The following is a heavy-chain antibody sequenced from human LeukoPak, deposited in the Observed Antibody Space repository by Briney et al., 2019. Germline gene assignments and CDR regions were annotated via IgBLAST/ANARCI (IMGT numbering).Heavy chain of an antibody. V-gene: IGHV3-48*03. J-gene: IGHJ1*01. Sequence: GGALRLSCAASGFTFSSYEMNWVRQAPGKGLEWVAYLSSSGGNIYIIDSGSTIYYADSVKGRFTISRDNSKNTLYLQMNSLRAEDTAIYYCGGVRIQHWGQGTLVTVSS. CDR3: GGVRIQH. CDR2: LSSSGGNIYIIDSGSTI. D-gene: IGHD1-26*01. CDR1: GFTFSSYE.